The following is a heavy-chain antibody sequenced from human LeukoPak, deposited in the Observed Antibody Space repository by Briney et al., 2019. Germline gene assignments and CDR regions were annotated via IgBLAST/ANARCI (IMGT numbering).Heavy chain of an antibody. V-gene: IGHV4-59*01. D-gene: IGHD3-10*01. J-gene: IGHJ4*02. Sequence: SETLSLTCTVSGGSISSYYWSWIRQPPGKRLEWIGYIYYSGSTNYNPSLKSRVTISVDTSKNQFSLKLSSVTAADTAVYYCARDAHPYGSGSYLFDYWGQGTLVTVSS. CDR3: ARDAHPYGSGSYLFDY. CDR1: GGSISSYY. CDR2: IYYSGST.